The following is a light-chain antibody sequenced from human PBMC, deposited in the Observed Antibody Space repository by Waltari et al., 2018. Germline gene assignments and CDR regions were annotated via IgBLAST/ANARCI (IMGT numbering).Light chain of an antibody. CDR2: GTS. CDR1: QSVSSSY. J-gene: IGKJ2*01. CDR3: QQYDNSPYT. Sequence: EIVLTQSPGTLSLSPGERATLACRASQSVSSSYLAWYQQKPGQAPRLLIYGTSSGATGIPDRFSGSGSGTDFTLTIGRLEPEDFAVYYCQQYDNSPYTFGQGTKLEIK. V-gene: IGKV3-20*01.